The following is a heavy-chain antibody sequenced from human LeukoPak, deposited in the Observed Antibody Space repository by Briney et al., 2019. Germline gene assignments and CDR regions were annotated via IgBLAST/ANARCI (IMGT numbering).Heavy chain of an antibody. Sequence: GGSLRLSCAASGFTFSGYSMNWVRQAPGKGLEWVSSISSSSSYIYYADSVKGRFTISRDNAKNSLYLQMNSLRAEDTAVYYCAKAMVRGVMGAGDFDYWGQGTLVTVSS. V-gene: IGHV3-21*01. J-gene: IGHJ4*02. CDR2: ISSSSSYI. CDR3: AKAMVRGVMGAGDFDY. CDR1: GFTFSGYS. D-gene: IGHD3-10*01.